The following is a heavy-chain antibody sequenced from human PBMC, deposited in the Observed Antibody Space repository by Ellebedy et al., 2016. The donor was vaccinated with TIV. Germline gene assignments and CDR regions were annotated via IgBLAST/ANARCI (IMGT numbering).Heavy chain of an antibody. Sequence: PGGSLRLSCAASGFTFSSYWMSWVRQAPGKGLEWVANIKQDGSEKYYVDSVKGRFTISRDNAKNSLYLQMNSLRAEDTAVYYCARDRTFTFGGVNDLDYWGQGTLVTVSS. V-gene: IGHV3-7*04. J-gene: IGHJ4*02. CDR3: ARDRTFTFGGVNDLDY. CDR1: GFTFSSYW. CDR2: IKQDGSEK. D-gene: IGHD3-16*01.